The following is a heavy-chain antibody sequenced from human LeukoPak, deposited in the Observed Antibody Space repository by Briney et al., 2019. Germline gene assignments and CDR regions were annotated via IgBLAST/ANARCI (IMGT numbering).Heavy chain of an antibody. CDR1: GFTFSNYA. CDR3: AGEQNAFDM. V-gene: IGHV3-30*04. Sequence: GGSLRLSCAASGFTFSNYAIHWVRQAPGKGLEWVAFISYDGSSKCYADSVKGRFTISRDNSKNTLYLQMNSLRAEDTAVYYCAGEQNAFDMWGQGTMVTVSS. CDR2: ISYDGSSK. J-gene: IGHJ3*02.